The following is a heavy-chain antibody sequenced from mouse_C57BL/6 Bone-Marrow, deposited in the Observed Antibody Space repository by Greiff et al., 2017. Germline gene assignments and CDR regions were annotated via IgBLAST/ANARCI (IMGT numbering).Heavy chain of an antibody. J-gene: IGHJ4*01. V-gene: IGHV14-4*01. Sequence: EVQLQQSGAELVRPGASVKLSCTASGFNIKDDYMHWVKQRPEQGLEWIGWIDPENGDTEYASKFQGKATITTDTSSNTAYLQLSSLTSEDTAVYYCTTELRYAMDYWGQGTSVTVSS. CDR2: IDPENGDT. CDR1: GFNIKDDY. D-gene: IGHD1-1*01. CDR3: TTELRYAMDY.